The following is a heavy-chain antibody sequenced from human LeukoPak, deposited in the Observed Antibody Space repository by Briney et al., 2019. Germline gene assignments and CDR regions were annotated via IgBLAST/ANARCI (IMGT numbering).Heavy chain of an antibody. V-gene: IGHV3-23*01. J-gene: IGHJ2*01. CDR1: GFTFSSYA. D-gene: IGHD3-22*01. CDR2: ISGSGGST. Sequence: GGSLRLSCAASGFTFSSYAISWVRQAPGKGLEWVSAISGSGGSTYYADSVKGRFTISRDNSKNTLYLQMNSLRAEDTAVYYCAKRVVSNWYFDLWGRGTLVTVSS. CDR3: AKRVVSNWYFDL.